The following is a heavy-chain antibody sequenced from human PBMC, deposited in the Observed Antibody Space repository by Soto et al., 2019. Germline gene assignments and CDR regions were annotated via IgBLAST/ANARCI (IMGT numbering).Heavy chain of an antibody. J-gene: IGHJ4*02. CDR2: ISGYNGNT. V-gene: IGHV1-18*04. CDR1: GYIFTSYR. Sequence: QVQLVQSGAEVKKPGASVKVSCKTSGYIFTSYRVNWVRQAPGQGLEWMGWISGYNGNTDYAQNLQGRVTMTTDTSTTTVYMELRSLRSDDTAMYYCARQVAGGYYGSASFDYWGQGTLVTVSS. D-gene: IGHD3-10*01. CDR3: ARQVAGGYYGSASFDY.